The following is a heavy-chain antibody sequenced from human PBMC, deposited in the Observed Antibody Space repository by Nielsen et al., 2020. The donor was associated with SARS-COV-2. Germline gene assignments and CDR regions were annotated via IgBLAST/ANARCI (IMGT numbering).Heavy chain of an antibody. CDR3: TRCDFWSGYYFDY. CDR2: IRGYANEYAT. J-gene: IGHJ4*02. CDR1: GFTFSGSA. Sequence: GGSLRLSCVASGFTFSGSAMHWVRQASGKGLEWLGRIRGYANEYATAYAASVKGRFTISRDDSKSIAYLQMNSLKTEDTAVYYCTRCDFWSGYYFDYWGQGTLVTVSS. D-gene: IGHD3-3*01. V-gene: IGHV3-73*01.